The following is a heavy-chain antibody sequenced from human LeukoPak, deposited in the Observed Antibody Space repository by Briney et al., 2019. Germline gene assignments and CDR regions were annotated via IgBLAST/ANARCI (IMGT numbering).Heavy chain of an antibody. Sequence: PSETLSLTCTVSGGSISSYYRSWIWQPPGKGLEWIGYIYYSGSTNYNPSLKSRVTISVDTSKNQFSLKLSSVTAADTAVYYCARHCSSSWHRPGAFDIWGQGTMVTVSS. V-gene: IGHV4-59*08. CDR1: GGSISSYY. CDR2: IYYSGST. CDR3: ARHCSSSWHRPGAFDI. D-gene: IGHD6-13*01. J-gene: IGHJ3*02.